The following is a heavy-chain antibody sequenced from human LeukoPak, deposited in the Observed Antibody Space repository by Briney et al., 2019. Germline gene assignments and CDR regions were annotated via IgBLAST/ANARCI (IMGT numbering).Heavy chain of an antibody. V-gene: IGHV1-2*02. Sequence: ASVKVSCKASGYTFTSYGISWVRQAPGQGLEWMGWINPNSGGTNYAQKFQGRVTMTRDTSISTAYMELSRLRSDDTAVYYCARGTILRFLEFYWFDPWGQGTLVTVSS. CDR1: GYTFTSYG. CDR2: INPNSGGT. D-gene: IGHD3-3*01. CDR3: ARGTILRFLEFYWFDP. J-gene: IGHJ5*02.